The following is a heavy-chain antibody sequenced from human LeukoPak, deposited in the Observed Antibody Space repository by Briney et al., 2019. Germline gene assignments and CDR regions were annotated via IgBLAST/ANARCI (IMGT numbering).Heavy chain of an antibody. Sequence: ASVKVSCKVSGYTLTELSMHWVRQAPGKGLEWMGGFDPEDGETIYAQKFQGRVTMTEDTSTDTASMELSRLRSEDTAVYYCATVNCSSTSCYSTWFDPWGQGTLVTVSS. D-gene: IGHD2-2*02. V-gene: IGHV1-24*01. J-gene: IGHJ5*02. CDR1: GYTLTELS. CDR3: ATVNCSSTSCYSTWFDP. CDR2: FDPEDGET.